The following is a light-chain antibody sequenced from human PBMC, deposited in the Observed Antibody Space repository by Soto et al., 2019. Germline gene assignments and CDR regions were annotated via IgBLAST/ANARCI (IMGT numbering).Light chain of an antibody. CDR1: QNVANY. V-gene: IGKV3-11*01. Sequence: EIVLTQSPATLSLSPGERATLSCRASQNVANYLDWYQQKPGQAPRLLIYESSNRATGIAARFSGSGSGTDFTLTISSLEPEDFAVYYCQQYSNSPLTFGGGTKVDIK. J-gene: IGKJ4*01. CDR2: ESS. CDR3: QQYSNSPLT.